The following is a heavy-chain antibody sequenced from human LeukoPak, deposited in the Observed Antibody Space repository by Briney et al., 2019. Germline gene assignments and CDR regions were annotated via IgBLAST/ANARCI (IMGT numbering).Heavy chain of an antibody. CDR3: ARESGSVTSEVDFDY. CDR2: IGQDGSQK. CDR1: GFTLSSYW. J-gene: IGHJ4*02. Sequence: GGSLRLSCAASGFTLSSYWMSWVRQAPGKGLEGVATIGQDGSQKYYVDSVKGRFTISRDNAKNSLYLQMNSLRAEDTAVYYCARESGSVTSEVDFDYWGQGTLVTVSS. V-gene: IGHV3-7*01. D-gene: IGHD4-17*01.